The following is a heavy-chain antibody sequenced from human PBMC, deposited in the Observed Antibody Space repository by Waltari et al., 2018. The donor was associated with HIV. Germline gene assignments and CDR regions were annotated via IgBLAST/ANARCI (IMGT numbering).Heavy chain of an antibody. CDR3: ARDSLFSGSGNYKRHAFDI. D-gene: IGHD3-10*01. Sequence: EVLLEESGGDWIQPGGSLKRSCAVSGFNVSNNYRSGGRQAPGEGLEWVSVIYSAGSTYYADYVKGRFIISRENSKNMLYLQMNSLRAEDTAIYYCARDSLFSGSGNYKRHAFDIWGQGTVVTVSS. CDR2: IYSAGST. CDR1: GFNVSNNY. V-gene: IGHV3-53*01. J-gene: IGHJ3*02.